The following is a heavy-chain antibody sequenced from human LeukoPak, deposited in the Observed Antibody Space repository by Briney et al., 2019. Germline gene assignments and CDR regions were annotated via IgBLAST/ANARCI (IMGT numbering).Heavy chain of an antibody. CDR1: GASTSDKD. Sequence: WETLSLTCSASGASTSDKDWSWIRQSPGRTLEWIGHIYNGRNTKYNPSLTSRVTISVDTSKNQFSLSLTSVTAADTAMYYCAQTTGWPGFDFWGPGALVTVSS. CDR2: IYNGRNT. V-gene: IGHV4-4*08. D-gene: IGHD6-19*01. CDR3: AQTTGWPGFDF. J-gene: IGHJ4*02.